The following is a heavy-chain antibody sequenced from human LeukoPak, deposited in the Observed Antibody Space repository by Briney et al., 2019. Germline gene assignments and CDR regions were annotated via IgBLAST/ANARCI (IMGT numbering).Heavy chain of an antibody. V-gene: IGHV4-39*07. CDR3: ASLGDSSGRRPYYFDY. J-gene: IGHJ4*02. CDR2: IYYSGST. D-gene: IGHD3-22*01. CDR1: GGSISSSSYY. Sequence: SETLSLTCTVSGGSISSSSYYWGWIRQPPGKGLEWIGSIYYSGSTYYNPSLKSRVTISVDTSKNQFSLKLSSVTATDTAVYYCASLGDSSGRRPYYFDYWGQGTLVTVSS.